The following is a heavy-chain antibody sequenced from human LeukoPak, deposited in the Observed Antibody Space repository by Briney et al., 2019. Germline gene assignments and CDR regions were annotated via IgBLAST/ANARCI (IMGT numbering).Heavy chain of an antibody. CDR3: ARDRWYYYDSSGYYSDAFDI. CDR2: INPNSGGT. J-gene: IGHJ3*02. Sequence: ASVKLSCKASGYTFTGYYMHWLRRAPGQGLEWMGWINPNSGGTNYAQKFQRRVTMTRDTSISTAYMELSRLRSDDTAVYYCARDRWYYYDSSGYYSDAFDIWGQGTMVTVSS. CDR1: GYTFTGYY. D-gene: IGHD3-22*01. V-gene: IGHV1-2*02.